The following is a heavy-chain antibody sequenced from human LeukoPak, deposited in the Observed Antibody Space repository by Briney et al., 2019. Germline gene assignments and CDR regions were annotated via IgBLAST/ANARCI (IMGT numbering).Heavy chain of an antibody. Sequence: GGSLILSCAASGFSFSSYWMVRVRQAPGKGLEWVANINQDGSEKNYVDSVKGRFTISRDNAKNSLYLQMNSLRAEDTAVYYCAGECWLRTWGQGTLVTVSS. CDR1: GFSFSSYW. V-gene: IGHV3-7*03. CDR3: AGECWLRT. J-gene: IGHJ5*02. D-gene: IGHD5-12*01. CDR2: INQDGSEK.